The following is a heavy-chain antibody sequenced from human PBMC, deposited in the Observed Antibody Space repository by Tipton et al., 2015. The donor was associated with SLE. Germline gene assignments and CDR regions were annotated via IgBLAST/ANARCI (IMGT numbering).Heavy chain of an antibody. CDR3: ARTRGDSSGWYGNWYFDL. CDR1: GDSISSTTFY. Sequence: TLSLTCTVSGDSISSTTFYWGWVRQPPGKGLEWIGKIYYSGSSYYSGNTYYNPSLKSRVTISVDASKDQFSLELESVNAADTAVYYCARTRGDSSGWYGNWYFDLWGRGTLVTVSS. J-gene: IGHJ2*01. CDR2: IYYSGSSYYSGNT. D-gene: IGHD6-19*01. V-gene: IGHV4-39*07.